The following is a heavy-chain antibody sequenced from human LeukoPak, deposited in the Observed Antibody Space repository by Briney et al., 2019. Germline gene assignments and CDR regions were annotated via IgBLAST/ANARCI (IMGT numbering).Heavy chain of an antibody. J-gene: IGHJ4*02. Sequence: PGGSLRLSCAASGFTFSSYVMHWVRQAPGKGLEWVAFIWSDGSNKYYADSVKGRFTIPRDNSENTLYLQMNSLRAEDTAVYYCARDPGYSYGNPVDYWGQGTLVTVSS. CDR1: GFTFSSYV. D-gene: IGHD5-18*01. CDR2: IWSDGSNK. CDR3: ARDPGYSYGNPVDY. V-gene: IGHV3-33*01.